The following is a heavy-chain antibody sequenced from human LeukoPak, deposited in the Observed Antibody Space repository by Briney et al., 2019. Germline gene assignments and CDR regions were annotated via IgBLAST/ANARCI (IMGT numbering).Heavy chain of an antibody. CDR3: AKGSSGWHSDWFDP. J-gene: IGHJ5*02. D-gene: IGHD6-25*01. Sequence: GGSLRLSCAASGFTFSSYAMHWVRQAPGKGLEWVAVISYDGSNKYYADSVKGRFTISRDNSKNTLYLQMNSLRAEDTAVYYCAKGSSGWHSDWFDPWGQGTLVTVSS. CDR1: GFTFSSYA. CDR2: ISYDGSNK. V-gene: IGHV3-30-3*01.